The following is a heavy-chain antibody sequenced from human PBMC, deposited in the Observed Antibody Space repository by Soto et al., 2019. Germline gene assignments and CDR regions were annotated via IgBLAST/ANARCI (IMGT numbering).Heavy chain of an antibody. CDR3: ERDMHAGFTHYFDP. Sequence: PSETLSLTCTVSGASIRTYSWSWIRQSAGKGLEWIGHMYTNGRTNYIPSLKSRITMSVDTSKNQFSLNLKFVTAADTAVYHCERDMHAGFTHYFDPWGQGTLVTVSS. CDR1: GASIRTYS. V-gene: IGHV4-4*07. J-gene: IGHJ5*02. CDR2: MYTNGRT. D-gene: IGHD1-26*01.